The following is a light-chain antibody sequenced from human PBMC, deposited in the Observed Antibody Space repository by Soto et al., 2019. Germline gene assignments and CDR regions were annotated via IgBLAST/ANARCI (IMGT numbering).Light chain of an antibody. Sequence: EIVLTQSPGTLSLSPGERATLSCRASQSISTTYLNWYQQKPGQAPRLLIFAASSRAAGVPDRFSGSGSGTDFTLTISRLEPEDLGVYYCQHYGGSPPLTFGGGVKVEIK. V-gene: IGKV3-20*01. CDR1: QSISTTY. J-gene: IGKJ4*01. CDR3: QHYGGSPPLT. CDR2: AAS.